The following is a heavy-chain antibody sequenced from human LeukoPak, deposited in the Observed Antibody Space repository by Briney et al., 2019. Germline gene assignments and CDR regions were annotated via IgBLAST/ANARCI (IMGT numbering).Heavy chain of an antibody. V-gene: IGHV1-18*01. D-gene: IGHD1-7*01. J-gene: IGHJ3*02. Sequence: SVKVSCKASGYTFTSYGISWVRQAPGQGLEWMGWISAYNGNTNYAQKLQGRVTMTTDTSTSTAYMELRSLRSDDTAVYYCAVGTGTLGAYDAFDIWGQGTMVTVSS. CDR3: AVGTGTLGAYDAFDI. CDR1: GYTFTSYG. CDR2: ISAYNGNT.